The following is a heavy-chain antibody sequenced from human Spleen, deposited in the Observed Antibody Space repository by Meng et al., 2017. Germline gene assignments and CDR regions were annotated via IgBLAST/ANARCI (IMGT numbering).Heavy chain of an antibody. V-gene: IGHV3-74*01. J-gene: IGHJ4*02. CDR1: GFTFSKYW. CDR3: AMSWGSNGLDY. CDR2: IERDENSS. D-gene: IGHD2-8*01. Sequence: DVRLVESGGGLVQPGGSLRFSCAASGFTFSKYWMHWVRQAPEKGLVLVSRIERDENSSHYADSVQGRFTISRANAKNMLYLQMDSLRAEDTALYYCAMSWGSNGLDYWGQGTLVTVSS.